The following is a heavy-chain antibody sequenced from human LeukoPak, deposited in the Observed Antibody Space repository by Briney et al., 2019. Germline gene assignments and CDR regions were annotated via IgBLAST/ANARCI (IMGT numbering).Heavy chain of an antibody. V-gene: IGHV3-48*04. Sequence: GGSLRLSCAASGFTFSSYSMNWVRQAPGKGLEWVSFISSSSSTIYYAASVKGRFTISRDNAKNSLYLQMNSLRAEDTAVYYCTRDRGGSYSAIDYWGQGTLVTVSS. CDR1: GFTFSSYS. D-gene: IGHD1-26*01. CDR2: ISSSSSTI. CDR3: TRDRGGSYSAIDY. J-gene: IGHJ4*02.